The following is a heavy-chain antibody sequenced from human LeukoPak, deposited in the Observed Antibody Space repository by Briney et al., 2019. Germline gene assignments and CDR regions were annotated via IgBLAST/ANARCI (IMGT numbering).Heavy chain of an antibody. CDR3: AKDSRYFDWSFDY. Sequence: PGGSLRLSCAASGFTFSSYGMHWVRQAPGKGLEWVAFIRYDGSDKYYADSVKGRFTISRDNSKNTLYLQMNSLRAEDTAVYYCAKDSRYFDWSFDYWGQGTLVTVSS. D-gene: IGHD3-9*01. CDR2: IRYDGSDK. CDR1: GFTFSSYG. V-gene: IGHV3-30*02. J-gene: IGHJ4*02.